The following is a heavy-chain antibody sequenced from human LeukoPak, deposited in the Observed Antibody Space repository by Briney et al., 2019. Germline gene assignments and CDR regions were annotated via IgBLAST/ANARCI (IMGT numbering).Heavy chain of an antibody. Sequence: ASVKVSRRASGYTFTSYDINWVRQATGQGLEWMGWMNPNSGNTGYAQKFQGRVTMTRNTSISTAYMELSSLRSEDTAVYYCAREDPATTSDFDYWGQGTLVTVSS. V-gene: IGHV1-8*01. CDR1: GYTFTSYD. J-gene: IGHJ4*02. D-gene: IGHD1-1*01. CDR2: MNPNSGNT. CDR3: AREDPATTSDFDY.